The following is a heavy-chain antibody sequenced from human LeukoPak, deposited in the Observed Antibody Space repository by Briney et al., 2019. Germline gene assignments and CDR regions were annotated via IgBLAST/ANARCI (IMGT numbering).Heavy chain of an antibody. CDR2: INPNSGGT. Sequence: ASVKVSYKASGYTFTGYYMHWVRQAPGQGLEWMGWINPNSGGTNYAQKLQGRVTMTRDTSISTAYMELSRLRSDDTAVYYCARERLRFLEVPNWFDPWGQGTLVTVSS. CDR1: GYTFTGYY. CDR3: ARERLRFLEVPNWFDP. V-gene: IGHV1-2*02. D-gene: IGHD3-3*01. J-gene: IGHJ5*02.